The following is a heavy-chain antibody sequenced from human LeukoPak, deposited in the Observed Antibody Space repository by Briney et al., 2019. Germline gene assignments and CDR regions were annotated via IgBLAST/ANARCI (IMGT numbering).Heavy chain of an antibody. Sequence: PGGSLRLSCAASGFTFDDYGMSWVRQSPGKGLEWVSGINWNGGSTGYADSVKGRFTISRDNAKNSLYLQMNSLRAEDTALYYCARGIVGPLRRYYFDYWGQGTLVTVSS. CDR3: ARGIVGPLRRYYFDY. CDR2: INWNGGST. CDR1: GFTFDDYG. D-gene: IGHD1-26*01. V-gene: IGHV3-20*04. J-gene: IGHJ4*02.